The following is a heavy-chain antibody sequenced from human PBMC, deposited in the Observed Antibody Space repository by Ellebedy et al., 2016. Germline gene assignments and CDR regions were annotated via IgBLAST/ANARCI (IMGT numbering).Heavy chain of an antibody. D-gene: IGHD3-10*01. Sequence: GGSLRLSCAASGFTFSSYWMSWVRQAPGKGLEWVANIKQDGSEKYYVDSVKGRFTISRDNAKNSLYLQMNSLRAEDTAVYYCARESAGSMVRGVVWGQGTLVTVSS. J-gene: IGHJ4*02. CDR3: ARESAGSMVRGVV. CDR2: IKQDGSEK. CDR1: GFTFSSYW. V-gene: IGHV3-7*01.